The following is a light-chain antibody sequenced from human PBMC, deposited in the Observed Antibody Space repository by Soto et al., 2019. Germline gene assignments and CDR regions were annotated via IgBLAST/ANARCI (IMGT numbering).Light chain of an antibody. CDR2: GAS. V-gene: IGKV3-20*01. Sequence: IVLTQSPGTLSLSPGEGATLSCRASQSVSSNYLAWYQQRPGQTPRLLIYGASNMATGIPDRFSGSGSVTDFTLTISRLEPEDFAVYYCQQYGSAPYAFGQGTRLEI. CDR3: QQYGSAPYA. J-gene: IGKJ2*01. CDR1: QSVSSNY.